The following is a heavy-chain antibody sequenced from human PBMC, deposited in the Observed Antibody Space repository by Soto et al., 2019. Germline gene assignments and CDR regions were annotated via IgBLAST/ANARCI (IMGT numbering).Heavy chain of an antibody. D-gene: IGHD5-18*01. CDR1: GLTFSSYG. V-gene: IGHV3-74*01. J-gene: IGHJ4*02. CDR2: IDTDGSDT. Sequence: GGSLKLSCAASGLTFSSYGMHGVRQAPGKGLVWVSYIDTDGSDTIYADSVKGRFTISRDNAKNTVYLQMNSLRAEDTAVYYCATLNSFGSDYWGQGTLVTVSS. CDR3: ATLNSFGSDY.